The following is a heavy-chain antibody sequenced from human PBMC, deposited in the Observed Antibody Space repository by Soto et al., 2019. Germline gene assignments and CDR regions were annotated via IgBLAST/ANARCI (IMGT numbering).Heavy chain of an antibody. Sequence: GGALRLSFAAPGFTLSSYAMSWVRPAPGKGLEWVSAISGSGGTTYYADSVKGRFTFSRDNSKNTLYLQMNSLRAEDTAVYYCAKTANGWFSAFDIWGQGTMVTVSS. CDR2: ISGSGGTT. D-gene: IGHD6-19*01. V-gene: IGHV3-23*01. CDR1: GFTLSSYA. CDR3: AKTANGWFSAFDI. J-gene: IGHJ3*02.